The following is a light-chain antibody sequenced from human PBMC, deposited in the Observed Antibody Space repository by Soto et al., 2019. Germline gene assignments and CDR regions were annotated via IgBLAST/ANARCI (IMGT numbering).Light chain of an antibody. CDR3: QQYGGSPIT. J-gene: IGKJ5*01. CDR2: GAS. V-gene: IGKV3-20*01. CDR1: QSVSSY. Sequence: EIVMMQSPATLSVSPGDRATLSCRASQSVSSYLVWYQHKPGQAPTLLMSGASNRASGVPVRFSGSGSGTDFTLTITRLEPEDFALYYCQQYGGSPITFGLGTRLEIK.